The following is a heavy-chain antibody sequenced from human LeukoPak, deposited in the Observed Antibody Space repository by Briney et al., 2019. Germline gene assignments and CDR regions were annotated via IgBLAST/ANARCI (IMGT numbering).Heavy chain of an antibody. CDR2: ISAYNGNT. D-gene: IGHD3-22*01. V-gene: IGHV1-18*01. CDR3: ARQGDPYYYDSSGYLDY. J-gene: IGHJ4*02. CDR1: GYTFTSYG. Sequence: ASVKVSCKASGYTFTSYGISWVRQAPGQGLEWMGWISAYNGNTNYAQKLQGRVTMTRDTSTSTVYMELSSLRSEDTAVYYCARQGDPYYYDSSGYLDYWGQGTLVTVSS.